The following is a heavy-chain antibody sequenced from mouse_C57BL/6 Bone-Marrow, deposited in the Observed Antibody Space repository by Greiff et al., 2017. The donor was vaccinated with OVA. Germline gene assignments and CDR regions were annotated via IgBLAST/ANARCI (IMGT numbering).Heavy chain of an antibody. J-gene: IGHJ3*01. Sequence: EVKLMESGGGLVKPGGSLKLSCAASGFTFSDYGMHWVRQAPEKGLEWVAYISSGSSTIYYADTVKGRFTISRDNAKNTLFLQMTSLRSEDTAMYYCARPFYGSSSAWCAYWGQGTLVTVSA. V-gene: IGHV5-17*01. CDR1: GFTFSDYG. CDR3: ARPFYGSSSAWCAY. CDR2: ISSGSSTI. D-gene: IGHD1-1*01.